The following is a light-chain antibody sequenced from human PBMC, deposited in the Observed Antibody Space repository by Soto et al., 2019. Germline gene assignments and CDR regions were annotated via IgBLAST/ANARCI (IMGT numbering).Light chain of an antibody. V-gene: IGLV3-9*01. Sequence: SYELTQPLSVSVALGQTARITCGGNNIGSKNVHWYQQKPGQAPVLVIYRDSNRPSGIPERFSGSTSGNTATLTISRPQAGEEADYLCLMWDSRTLVFGGETQLTV. CDR3: LMWDSRTLV. CDR1: NIGSKN. CDR2: RDS. J-gene: IGLJ2*01.